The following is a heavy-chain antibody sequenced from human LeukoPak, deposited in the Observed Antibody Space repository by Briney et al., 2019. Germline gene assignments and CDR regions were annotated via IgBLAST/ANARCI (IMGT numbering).Heavy chain of an antibody. V-gene: IGHV4-30-2*01. CDR3: ARSNHPRYYFDY. CDR2: IYHSGST. Sequence: SETLSLTCAVSGGSISSGGYSWSWIRQPPGKGLEWIGYIYHSGSTYYNPSLKSRVTISVDRSKNQFSLKLSSVTAADTAVYYRARSNHPRYYFDYWGQGTLVTVSS. J-gene: IGHJ4*02. D-gene: IGHD1-14*01. CDR1: GGSISSGGYS.